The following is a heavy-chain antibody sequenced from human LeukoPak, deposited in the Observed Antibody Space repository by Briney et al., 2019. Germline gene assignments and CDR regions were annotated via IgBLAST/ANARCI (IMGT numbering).Heavy chain of an antibody. V-gene: IGHV4-61*01. CDR3: ASSYYDILTGYYMPDY. J-gene: IGHJ4*02. CDR1: GGSASSGSYY. CDR2: IYNSVRT. Sequence: SETLSLTCIVSGGSASSGSYYWSWIRQPPGKGLEWIGYIYNSVRTNYNPSLKSRVTISVDTSKNQLSLKLSSVTAADTAVYYCASSYYDILTGYYMPDYWGQGTLVTVSS. D-gene: IGHD3-9*01.